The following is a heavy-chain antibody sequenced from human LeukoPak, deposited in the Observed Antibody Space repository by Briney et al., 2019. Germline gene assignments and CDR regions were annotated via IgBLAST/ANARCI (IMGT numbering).Heavy chain of an antibody. CDR2: ISYDGTNK. J-gene: IGHJ4*02. D-gene: IGHD2-15*01. V-gene: IGHV3-30-3*01. Sequence: GGSLRLSCAASGFTFSSYAMHWVRQAPGKGLEWVTLISYDGTNKYYADSVKGRFTISRDNSKNTPYLQMNSLRAEDTAVYYCARVVGHPNYFAYLGQGSLVTASS. CDR1: GFTFSSYA. CDR3: ARVVGHPNYFAY.